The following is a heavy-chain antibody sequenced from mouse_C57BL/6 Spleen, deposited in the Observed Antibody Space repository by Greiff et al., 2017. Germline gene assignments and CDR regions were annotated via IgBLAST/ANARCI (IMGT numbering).Heavy chain of an antibody. J-gene: IGHJ3*01. CDR3: ARRGYYDVKFAY. Sequence: QVQLKQSGAELARPGASVKMSCKASGYTFTSYTMHWVKQRPGQGLEWIGYINPSSGYTKYNQKFKDKATLTADKSSSTAYMQLSSLTSEDSAVYYCARRGYYDVKFAYWGQGTLVTVSA. D-gene: IGHD2-4*01. V-gene: IGHV1-4*01. CDR2: INPSSGYT. CDR1: GYTFTSYT.